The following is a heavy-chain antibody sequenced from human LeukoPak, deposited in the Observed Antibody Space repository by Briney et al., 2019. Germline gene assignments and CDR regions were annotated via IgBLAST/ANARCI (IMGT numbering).Heavy chain of an antibody. D-gene: IGHD6-13*01. CDR1: RYTFTSYY. V-gene: IGHV1-46*01. CDR3: AKDASSSWEPYYYMDV. CDR2: FSPSGGST. J-gene: IGHJ6*03. Sequence: ASVKVSCKASRYTFTSYYMHWVRQAPGQGLEWMGIFSPSGGSTSYAQKFQGRVTMTRDMPTSTVYMELSSLGSEDTAVYYCAKDASSSWEPYYYMDVWGKGTTVTVSS.